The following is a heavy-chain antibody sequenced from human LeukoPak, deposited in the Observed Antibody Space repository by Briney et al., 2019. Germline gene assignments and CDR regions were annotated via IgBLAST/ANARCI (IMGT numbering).Heavy chain of an antibody. J-gene: IGHJ3*02. Sequence: PGGSLRLSCAASGFTFSSHGMNWVRQAPGKGLEWVSGSSSIGGRTYYADSVKGRFTISRDNSKNTLYLQMNSLRAEDTAVYYCAKDKSGELDDAFDIWGQGTMVTVSS. D-gene: IGHD1-26*01. CDR3: AKDKSGELDDAFDI. CDR2: SSSIGGRT. V-gene: IGHV3-23*01. CDR1: GFTFSSHG.